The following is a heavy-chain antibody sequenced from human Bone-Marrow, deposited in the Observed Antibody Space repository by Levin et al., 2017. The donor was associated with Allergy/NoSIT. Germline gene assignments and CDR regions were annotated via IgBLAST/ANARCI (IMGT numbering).Heavy chain of an antibody. Sequence: ESLKISCTVSDGSISSFYWSWIRQPPGKGLEWIGFVFYSGNTDYNPSLKSRVTISLHTSKNQFSLKVTSVTAADTAVYYCARAVGTAVAGPYYFDYWGQGILVTVSS. CDR2: VFYSGNT. CDR3: ARAVGTAVAGPYYFDY. J-gene: IGHJ4*02. D-gene: IGHD6-19*01. CDR1: DGSISSFY. V-gene: IGHV4-59*01.